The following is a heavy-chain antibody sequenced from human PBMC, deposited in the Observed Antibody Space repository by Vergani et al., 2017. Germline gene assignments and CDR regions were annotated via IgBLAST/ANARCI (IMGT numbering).Heavy chain of an antibody. V-gene: IGHV3-13*01. CDR3: ARDSPPGGKLTPPLD. J-gene: IGHJ4*02. CDR2: IGTAGDT. D-gene: IGHD4-23*01. CDR1: GFTFSSYD. Sequence: EVQLVESGGGLVQPGGSLRLSCAASGFTFSSYDMHWVRQATGKGLEWVSAIGTAGDTYYPGSVKGRFTISRENAKNSLYLQMNSLRAGDTAVYYCARDSPPGGKLTPPLDWGQGTLVTVSS.